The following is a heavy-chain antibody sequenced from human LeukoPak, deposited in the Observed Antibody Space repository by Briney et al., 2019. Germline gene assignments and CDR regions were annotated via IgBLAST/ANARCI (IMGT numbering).Heavy chain of an antibody. V-gene: IGHV3-53*01. J-gene: IGHJ6*02. CDR2: IYSGGST. Sequence: GGSLRLSCAASGFTVSSNYMSWARQAPGKGLEWVSVIYSGGSTYYADSVKGRFTISRDNSKNTLYLQMNSLRAEDTAVYYCARYTMVRGVPYYYYGMDVWGQGTTVTVSS. CDR1: GFTVSSNY. CDR3: ARYTMVRGVPYYYYGMDV. D-gene: IGHD3-10*01.